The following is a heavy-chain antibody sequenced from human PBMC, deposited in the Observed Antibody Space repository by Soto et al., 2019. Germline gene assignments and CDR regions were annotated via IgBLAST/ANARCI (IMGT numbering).Heavy chain of an antibody. CDR1: GFTFSDYY. CDR3: ARDTIVVVTASHCFDY. V-gene: IGHV3-11*06. Sequence: GGSLRLSCAASGFTFSDYYMSWIRQAPGKGLEWVSYISSSSSYTNYADSVKGRFTISRDNAKNSLYLQMNSLRAEDTAVYYCARDTIVVVTASHCFDYWGQGTLVTVYS. D-gene: IGHD2-21*02. CDR2: ISSSSSYT. J-gene: IGHJ4*02.